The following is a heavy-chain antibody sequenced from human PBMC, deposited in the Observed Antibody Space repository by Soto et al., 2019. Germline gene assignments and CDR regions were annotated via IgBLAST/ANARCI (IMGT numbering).Heavy chain of an antibody. Sequence: EVQLVESGGGLVKPGGSLRLSCAASGFTFSTYIMNWVRQAPGKGLEWVSSISSSSTYIYYADSVKGRFTISRDNAKNSLYLQMNSLRADDTAVYYCARGGYCSSTSCPLLRFDYWGQGTLVTVSS. CDR1: GFTFSTYI. CDR3: ARGGYCSSTSCPLLRFDY. D-gene: IGHD2-2*01. J-gene: IGHJ4*02. CDR2: ISSSSTYI. V-gene: IGHV3-21*01.